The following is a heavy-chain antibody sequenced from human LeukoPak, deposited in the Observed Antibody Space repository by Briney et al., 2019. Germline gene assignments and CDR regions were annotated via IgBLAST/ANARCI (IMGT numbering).Heavy chain of an antibody. CDR2: IIPIFGIA. V-gene: IGHV1-69*04. CDR3: ASGGYYDSSGYYEGEFDY. D-gene: IGHD3-22*01. Sequence: SVKVSCKASGGTFSSYAISWVRQAPGQGLEWMGRIIPIFGIANYAQKFQGRVTITADKSTSTAYMELSSLRSEDTAVYYCASGGYYDSSGYYEGEFDYWGQGTLVTVSS. CDR1: GGTFSSYA. J-gene: IGHJ4*02.